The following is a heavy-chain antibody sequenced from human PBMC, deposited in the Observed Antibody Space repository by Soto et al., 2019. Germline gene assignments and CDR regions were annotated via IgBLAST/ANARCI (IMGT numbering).Heavy chain of an antibody. D-gene: IGHD4-17*01. Sequence: PGWSLRLSCAASGFTFSNYAMSWVRQAPGKGLEWVSVISDSGGSTYYADSVKGRFAISRDNSKNTLYLQMNSLRAEDTAVYYCATYTVNNDYWGQGTLVTVSS. V-gene: IGHV3-23*01. J-gene: IGHJ4*02. CDR2: ISDSGGST. CDR1: GFTFSNYA. CDR3: ATYTVNNDY.